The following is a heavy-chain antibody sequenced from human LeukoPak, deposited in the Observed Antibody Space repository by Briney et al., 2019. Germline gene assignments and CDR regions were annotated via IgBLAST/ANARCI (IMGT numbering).Heavy chain of an antibody. D-gene: IGHD6-19*01. Sequence: GESLKISCKGSGYIFSSYWIAWVRQMPGKGLEWMGIIYLGDSDTRYSPSFQSQVTISADKSISTAYLQWSSLKASDTATYYCARSGGSGWDEGFDYWGQGTLVTVSS. CDR2: IYLGDSDT. V-gene: IGHV5-51*01. CDR3: ARSGGSGWDEGFDY. CDR1: GYIFSSYW. J-gene: IGHJ4*02.